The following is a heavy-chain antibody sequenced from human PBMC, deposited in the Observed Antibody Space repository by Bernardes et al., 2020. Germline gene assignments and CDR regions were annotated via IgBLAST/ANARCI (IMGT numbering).Heavy chain of an antibody. CDR3: AKNKARDFWSGYPSDS. V-gene: IGHV3-53*01. CDR2: IYSGGYT. J-gene: IGHJ5*02. CDR1: GFTVSSNY. D-gene: IGHD3-3*01. Sequence: GGSLRLSCAASGFTVSSNYMSWVRQAPGRGLEWVSIIYSGGYTKYTDSVKGRFTISRDNSKNTLYLQMNSLRAEDTAVYYCAKNKARDFWSGYPSDSWGQGTLVTVSS.